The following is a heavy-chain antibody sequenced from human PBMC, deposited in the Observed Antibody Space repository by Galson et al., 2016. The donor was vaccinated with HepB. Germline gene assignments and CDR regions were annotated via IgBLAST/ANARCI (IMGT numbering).Heavy chain of an antibody. Sequence: SETLSLTCTVSGVSISRFHWSWIRQPPGKGLEWIGYVYYTGNTNSGNTNYNPSLRSRVGISLDTSRNQFSLRLSSVTAADTAVYYCARDNRGGSERGLDYWGQGTLATVSS. CDR2: VYYTGNTNSGNT. V-gene: IGHV4-59*01. J-gene: IGHJ4*02. CDR3: ARDNRGGSERGLDY. D-gene: IGHD5-12*01. CDR1: GVSISRFH.